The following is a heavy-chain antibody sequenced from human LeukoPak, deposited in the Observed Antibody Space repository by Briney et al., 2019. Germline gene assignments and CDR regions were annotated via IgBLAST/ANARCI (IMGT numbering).Heavy chain of an antibody. CDR1: GFTFSSYD. Sequence: HPGGSLRLSCAASGFTFSSYDMHWVRQVTGKGLEWVSGIGTAGDTYHVDSVKGRFTISRENAKNSLYLQMNSLRAGDTAVYYCVRAARSRAADFDYWGQGTLVTVSS. D-gene: IGHD2-15*01. CDR2: IGTAGDT. CDR3: VRAARSRAADFDY. V-gene: IGHV3-13*01. J-gene: IGHJ4*02.